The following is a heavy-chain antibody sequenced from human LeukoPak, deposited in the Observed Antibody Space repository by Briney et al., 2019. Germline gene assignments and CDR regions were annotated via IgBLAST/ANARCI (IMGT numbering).Heavy chain of an antibody. Sequence: GASVKVSCKASGYTFTGYYMHWVRQAPGQGLEWMGWISAYNGNTNYAQKLQGRVTMTTDTSTSTAYMELRNLRSDDTAVYYCARVARCSSTSCYAFDYWGQGTLVTVSS. J-gene: IGHJ4*02. CDR2: ISAYNGNT. V-gene: IGHV1-18*04. CDR3: ARVARCSSTSCYAFDY. CDR1: GYTFTGYY. D-gene: IGHD2-2*01.